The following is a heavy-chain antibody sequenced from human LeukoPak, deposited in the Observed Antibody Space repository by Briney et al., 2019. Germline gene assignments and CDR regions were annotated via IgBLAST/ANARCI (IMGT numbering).Heavy chain of an antibody. D-gene: IGHD6-19*01. V-gene: IGHV1-69*04. J-gene: IGHJ4*02. CDR3: ARATGYSSGWPSDY. Sequence: SVSVSCRASGGTFSIYAISWVRQAPGQGREWMGRIIPILGIANYAQKLQGRVTMTTDTSTSTAYMELRSLRSDDTAVYYCARATGYSSGWPSDYWGQGTLVTVSS. CDR2: IIPILGIA. CDR1: GGTFSIYA.